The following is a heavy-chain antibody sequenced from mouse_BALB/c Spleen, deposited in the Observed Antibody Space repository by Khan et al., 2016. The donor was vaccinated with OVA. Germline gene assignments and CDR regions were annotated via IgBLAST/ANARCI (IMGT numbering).Heavy chain of an antibody. V-gene: IGHV2-6-5*01. Sequence: LLVPGPGLVEPPQSLFIISSASGFSSIDYAVSWIRQPPGKGLEWLGVILAGGSKYYNSLLKFRLSISKDNSKSQVFLKINRLQTDDSAMYYCARDPPYYSMDYWGQGTSVTVSS. CDR2: ILAGGSK. CDR3: ARDPPYYSMDY. CDR1: GFSSIDYA. J-gene: IGHJ4*01.